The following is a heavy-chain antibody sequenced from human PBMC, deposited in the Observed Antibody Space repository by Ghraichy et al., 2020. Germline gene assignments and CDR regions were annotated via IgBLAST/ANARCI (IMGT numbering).Heavy chain of an antibody. CDR3: ARGRLGIAAAGTRFDP. J-gene: IGHJ5*02. CDR1: GGSFSGYY. V-gene: IGHV4-34*01. D-gene: IGHD6-13*01. CDR2: INHSGST. Sequence: SETLSLTCAVYGGSFSGYYWSWIRQPPGKGLEWIGEINHSGSTNYNPSLKSRVTISVDTSKNQFSLKLSSVTAADTAVYYCARGRLGIAAAGTRFDPWGQGTLVTVSS.